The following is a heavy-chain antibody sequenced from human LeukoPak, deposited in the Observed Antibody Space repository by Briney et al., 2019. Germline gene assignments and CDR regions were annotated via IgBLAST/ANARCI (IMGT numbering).Heavy chain of an antibody. CDR3: ARGRPGYSYGPFDY. J-gene: IGHJ4*02. D-gene: IGHD5-18*01. CDR1: GFTVSSNY. V-gene: IGHV3-53*01. CDR2: IYSGGST. Sequence: GGSLRLSCAASGFTVSSNYMSWVRQAPGKGLEWVSVIYSGGSTYYADSVKGRFTISRDNSKNTLYLQMNGLRAEDTAVYYCARGRPGYSYGPFDYWGQGTLVTVSS.